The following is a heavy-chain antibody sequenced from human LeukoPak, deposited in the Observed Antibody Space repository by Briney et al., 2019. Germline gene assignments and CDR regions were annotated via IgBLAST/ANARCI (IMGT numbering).Heavy chain of an antibody. V-gene: IGHV3-23*01. CDR1: GFTFSSYA. CDR3: AKDPRGWYYKSLDYFDY. Sequence: PGGSLRLSCAASGFTFSSYAMSWVRQAPGKGLEWVSAISGSGGSTYYADSVKGRFTISRDNSKSTLYLQMNSLRAEGTAVYYCAKDPRGWYYKSLDYFDYWGQGTLVTVSS. CDR2: ISGSGGST. D-gene: IGHD6-19*01. J-gene: IGHJ4*02.